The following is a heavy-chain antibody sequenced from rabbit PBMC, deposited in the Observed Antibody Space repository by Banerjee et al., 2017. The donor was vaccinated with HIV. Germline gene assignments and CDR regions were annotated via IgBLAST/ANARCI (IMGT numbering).Heavy chain of an antibody. V-gene: IGHV1S40*01. CDR1: GFSFSSSYY. CDR3: ARDYAGYVAGTTVTRLDL. J-gene: IGHJ3*01. CDR2: IYGGGGDYT. Sequence: QSLEESGGDLVKPGASLTLTCTASGFSFSSSYYMCWVRQAPGKGLEWIACIYGGGGDYTSYASWAKGRFTIPKTSSTTVTLQMTSLTAADTATYFCARDYAGYVAGTTVTRLDLWGQGTLVTVS. D-gene: IGHD7-1*01.